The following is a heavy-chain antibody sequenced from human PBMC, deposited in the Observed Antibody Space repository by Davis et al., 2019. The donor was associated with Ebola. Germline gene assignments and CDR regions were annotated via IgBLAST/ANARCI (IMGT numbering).Heavy chain of an antibody. CDR2: ISAYNGST. D-gene: IGHD1-14*01. CDR1: GYTFTSYG. CDR3: ARPMKTDYYGMDV. Sequence: AASVKVSCKASGYTFTSYGISWVRQAPGQGLEWMGWISAYNGSTNYAQKLQGRVTMTTDTSTSTAYMELRSLRSDDTAVYYCARPMKTDYYGMDVWGQGTTVTVSS. J-gene: IGHJ6*02. V-gene: IGHV1-18*01.